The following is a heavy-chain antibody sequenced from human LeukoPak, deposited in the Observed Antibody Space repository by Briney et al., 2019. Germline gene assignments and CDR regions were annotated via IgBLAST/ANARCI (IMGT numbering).Heavy chain of an antibody. CDR1: GYTFTSYY. J-gene: IGHJ4*02. Sequence: ASVKVSCKASGYTFTSYYIHWVRQAPGQGLEWMGVINPSGGSTSCAQKFQGRVTMTRDTSTSTVSMELSSLRFEDTAVYYCARGPYSGDWHFDFWGQGTLVTVSS. CDR3: ARGPYSGDWHFDF. CDR2: INPSGGST. D-gene: IGHD6-19*01. V-gene: IGHV1-46*01.